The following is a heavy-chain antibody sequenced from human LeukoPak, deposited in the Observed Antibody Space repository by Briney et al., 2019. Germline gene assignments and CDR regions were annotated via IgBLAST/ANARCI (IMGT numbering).Heavy chain of an antibody. V-gene: IGHV3-23*01. CDR2: ISGSGGST. CDR1: GFTFSSYA. J-gene: IGHJ4*02. Sequence: GGSLRLSCAASGFTFSSYAMSWVRQAPGKGLEWVSAISGSGGSTYYADSVKGRFTISRDNSKNTLYLQMNSLRAEDTAVCYCATEYYYDSSGYYYVEDYWGQGTLVTVSS. CDR3: ATEYYYDSSGYYYVEDY. D-gene: IGHD3-22*01.